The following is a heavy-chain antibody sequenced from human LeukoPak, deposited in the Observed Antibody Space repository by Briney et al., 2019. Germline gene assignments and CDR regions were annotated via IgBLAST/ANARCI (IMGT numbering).Heavy chain of an antibody. V-gene: IGHV3-30*02. D-gene: IGHD3-16*02. CDR2: IQYDGGNK. Sequence: GGSLRLSCAASGFTFGSYGIHWVRQAPGKGLEWVAFIQYDGGNKYYADSVKGRFTISRDNSKNTLYLQMNSLRADDTAVYYCAKDSGYRPYYYYMDVWGKGTTVTVSS. CDR1: GFTFGSYG. CDR3: AKDSGYRPYYYYMDV. J-gene: IGHJ6*03.